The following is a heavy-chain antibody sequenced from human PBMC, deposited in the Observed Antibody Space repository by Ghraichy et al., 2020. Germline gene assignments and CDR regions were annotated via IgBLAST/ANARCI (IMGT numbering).Heavy chain of an antibody. CDR1: GFTFSSYA. CDR2: ISSNGGST. CDR3: VKESPSITIFGVVILMDV. D-gene: IGHD3-3*01. V-gene: IGHV3-64D*06. J-gene: IGHJ6*02. Sequence: GESLNISCSASGFTFSSYAMHWVRQAPGKGLEYVSAISSNGGSTYYADSVKGRFTISRDNSKNTLYLQMSSLRAEDTAVYYCVKESPSITIFGVVILMDVWGQGTTVTVSS.